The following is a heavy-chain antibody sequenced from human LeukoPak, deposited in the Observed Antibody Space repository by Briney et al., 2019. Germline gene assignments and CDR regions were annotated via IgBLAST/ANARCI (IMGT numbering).Heavy chain of an antibody. CDR3: ARAHYSGYAPMGFDP. V-gene: IGHV1-69*04. D-gene: IGHD5-12*01. J-gene: IGHJ5*02. CDR2: IIPILGIA. CDR1: GGTFSSYA. Sequence: GASVTVSCKASGGTFSSYAISWVRQAPGQGLEWMGRIIPILGIANYAQKFQGRVTITADKSTSTAYMELSSLSSEDTAVYYCARAHYSGYAPMGFDPWGQGTLVTVSS.